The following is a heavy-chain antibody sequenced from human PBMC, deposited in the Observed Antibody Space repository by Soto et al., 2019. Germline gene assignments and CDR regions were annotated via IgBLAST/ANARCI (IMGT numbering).Heavy chain of an antibody. J-gene: IGHJ6*02. D-gene: IGHD3-3*01. CDR3: AVLRFVEWLPDAGEYGMDV. CDR1: GYTFTGYY. Sequence: ASVKVSCKASGYTFTGYYMHWVRQAPGQGLEWMGWINPNSGGTNYAQKFQGRVTMTRDTSISTAYMELNRLRSDETAVYYCAVLRFVEWLPDAGEYGMDVWGQGTTVTVSS. V-gene: IGHV1-2*02. CDR2: INPNSGGT.